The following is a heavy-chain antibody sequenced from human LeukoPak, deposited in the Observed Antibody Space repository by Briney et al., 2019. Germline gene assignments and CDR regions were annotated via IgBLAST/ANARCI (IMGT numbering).Heavy chain of an antibody. J-gene: IGHJ4*02. CDR1: GGSISSYY. D-gene: IGHD4-17*01. Sequence: SETLSLTCTVSGGSISSYYWSWIRQPPGKGLEWIGYIYYSGSTNYNPSLKSRVTISVDTSKNQFSLKLSSVTAADTAVYYCARVRSVTYFDYWGQGTLVTVSS. CDR2: IYYSGST. V-gene: IGHV4-59*01. CDR3: ARVRSVTYFDY.